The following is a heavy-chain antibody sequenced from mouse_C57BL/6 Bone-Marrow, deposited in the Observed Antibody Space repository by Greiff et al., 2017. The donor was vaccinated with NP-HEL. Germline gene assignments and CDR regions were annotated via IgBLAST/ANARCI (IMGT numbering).Heavy chain of an antibody. D-gene: IGHD2-4*01. CDR3: ARRRRLRRWFAY. J-gene: IGHJ3*01. V-gene: IGHV1-82*01. CDR2: IYPGDGDT. Sequence: QVQLQQSGPELVKPGASVKISCKASGYAFSSSWMNWVKQRPGKGLEWIGRIYPGDGDTNYNGKFKGKATLTADKSSSTAYMQLSSLTSDDSAVYFCARRRRLRRWFAYWGQGTLVTVSA. CDR1: GYAFSSSW.